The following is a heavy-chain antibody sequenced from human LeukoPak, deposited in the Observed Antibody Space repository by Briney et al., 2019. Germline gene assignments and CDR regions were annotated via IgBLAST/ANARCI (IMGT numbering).Heavy chain of an antibody. CDR1: GHTFTTYY. Sequence: ASVKVSRKASGHTFTTYYIHWVRQAPGQGLEWMGWIHPGTGDTNYAQKFQDRVTVTRDTSIATAYIDLIRLTSDDTAVYYCASYASGYNWLRVWGQGTLVTVSS. J-gene: IGHJ4*02. CDR2: IHPGTGDT. V-gene: IGHV1-2*02. CDR3: ASYASGYNWLRV. D-gene: IGHD1-1*01.